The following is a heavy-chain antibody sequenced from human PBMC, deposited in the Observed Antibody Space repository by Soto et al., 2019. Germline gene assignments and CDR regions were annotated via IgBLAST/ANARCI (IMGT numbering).Heavy chain of an antibody. V-gene: IGHV4-34*01. J-gene: IGHJ4*02. CDR2: INHSGST. D-gene: IGHD2-15*01. CDR1: GGSFSGYY. CDR3: ARGRLGYCSGGSCLDLDY. Sequence: QVQLQQWGAGLLKPSETLSLTCAVYGGSFSGYYWSWIRQPPGKGLEWIGEINHSGSTNYNPSLKSRVTKSVDTSKNQFSLKLSSVTAADTAVYYCARGRLGYCSGGSCLDLDYWVQGTLVTVSS.